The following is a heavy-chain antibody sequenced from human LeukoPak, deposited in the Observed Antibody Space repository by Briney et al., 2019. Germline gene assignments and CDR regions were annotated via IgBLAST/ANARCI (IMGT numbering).Heavy chain of an antibody. CDR3: ARGRLAAAGTGFDY. CDR1: GYTFTSYD. J-gene: IGHJ4*02. D-gene: IGHD6-13*01. V-gene: IGHV1-8*01. Sequence: VASVKVSCKASGYTFTSYDIKWVREATGQGLEWMGWMNPNSGNTGYAQKFQGRVTMTRNSSISTAYMELSSLRFEDTAVYYCARGRLAAAGTGFDYWGQGTLVTVSS. CDR2: MNPNSGNT.